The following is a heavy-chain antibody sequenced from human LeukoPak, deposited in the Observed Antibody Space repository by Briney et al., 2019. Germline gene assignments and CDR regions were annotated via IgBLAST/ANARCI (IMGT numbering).Heavy chain of an antibody. CDR2: ISSSSSYI. V-gene: IGHV3-21*01. CDR1: GFTFSSYS. J-gene: IGHJ3*02. D-gene: IGHD4-17*01. CDR3: ARDHRGGEWALRAFDI. Sequence: PGGSLRLSCAASGFTFSSYSMNWVRQAPGKGLEWVSSISSSSSYIYYADSVKGRFTISRDNAKNSLYLQMNSLRAEDTAVYYCARDHRGGEWALRAFDIWGQGTMVTVSS.